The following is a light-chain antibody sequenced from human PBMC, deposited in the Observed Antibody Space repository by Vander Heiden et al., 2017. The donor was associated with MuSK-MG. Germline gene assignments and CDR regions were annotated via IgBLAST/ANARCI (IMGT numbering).Light chain of an antibody. V-gene: IGKV3-15*01. CDR3: HQYNNWPT. CDR2: RAS. Sequence: IVMTQSPATLSVSPGERATLSCRASQSVSSNLAWYQQKPGQAPRLLIYRASTRTTGIPARFSGSGSGTEFTLTISSLQSEDFAVYYCHQYNNWPTFGQGTKVEIK. CDR1: QSVSSN. J-gene: IGKJ1*01.